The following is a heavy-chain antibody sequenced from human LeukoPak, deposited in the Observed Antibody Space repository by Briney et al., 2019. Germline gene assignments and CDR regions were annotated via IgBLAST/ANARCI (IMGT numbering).Heavy chain of an antibody. CDR3: ARGQSVRGWTHYYYYYMDV. CDR2: IYYSGST. CDR1: GGSISSGGYS. Sequence: SETLSLTCAVSGGSISSGGYSWSWIRQPPGTGLEWLGYIYYSGSTYYNPSLKSRVTISVDTSKNQFSLKLSSVTAADTAVYYCARGQSVRGWTHYYYYYMDVWGKGTTVTISS. V-gene: IGHV4-30-4*07. J-gene: IGHJ6*03. D-gene: IGHD3-10*01.